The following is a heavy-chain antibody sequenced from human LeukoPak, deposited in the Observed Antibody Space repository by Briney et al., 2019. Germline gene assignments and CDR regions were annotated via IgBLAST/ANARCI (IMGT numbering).Heavy chain of an antibody. D-gene: IGHD3-22*01. CDR2: IYYSGST. J-gene: IGHJ4*02. CDR1: GGSISSSSYY. Sequence: SETLSLTCTVSGGSISSSSYYWGWIRQPPGKGLEWIGSIYYSGSTYYNPSLKSRVTISVDTSKNQFSLKLSSVTAADTAVYYCARWEGRDSSGYDYWGQGTLVTVSS. V-gene: IGHV4-39*07. CDR3: ARWEGRDSSGYDY.